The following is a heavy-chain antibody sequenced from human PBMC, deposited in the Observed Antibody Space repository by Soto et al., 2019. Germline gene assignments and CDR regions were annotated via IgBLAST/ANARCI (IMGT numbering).Heavy chain of an antibody. CDR2: IKQDGSEK. V-gene: IGHV3-7*01. D-gene: IGHD3-3*01. J-gene: IGHJ4*02. CDR3: ARDPKTKRFLEWTFDY. Sequence: GGSLRLSCAASGFTFSSYWMSWVRQAPGKGLEWVANIKQDGSEKYYVDSVKGRFTISRDNAKNSLYLQMNSLRAEDTAVYYCARDPKTKRFLEWTFDYWGQGTLVTVSS. CDR1: GFTFSSYW.